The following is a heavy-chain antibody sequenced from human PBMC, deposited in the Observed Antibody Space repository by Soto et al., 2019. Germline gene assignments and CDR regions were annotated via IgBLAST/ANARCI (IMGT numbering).Heavy chain of an antibody. J-gene: IGHJ5*02. V-gene: IGHV3-23*01. CDR1: GFTFSSYA. CDR3: ARDGYDILTGYFSFDP. D-gene: IGHD3-9*01. Sequence: GGSLRLSCAASGFTFSSYAMSWVRQAPGKGLEWVSAISGSGGSTYYADSVKGRFTISRDNSKNTLYLQMNSLRAEDTAVYYCARDGYDILTGYFSFDPWGQGTLVTVSS. CDR2: ISGSGGST.